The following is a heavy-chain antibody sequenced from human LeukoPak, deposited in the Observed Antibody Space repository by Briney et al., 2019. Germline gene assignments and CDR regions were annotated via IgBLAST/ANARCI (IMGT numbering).Heavy chain of an antibody. V-gene: IGHV1-2*02. CDR1: GYTFTGYY. CDR2: INPNSGGT. D-gene: IGHD3-3*01. J-gene: IGHJ5*02. CDR3: AREPQSYYDFWSGYSPYNWFDP. Sequence: GASVKVSCKAPGYTFTGYYMHWVRQAPGQGLEWMGWINPNSGGTNYAQKFQGRVTMTRDTSISTAYMELSRLRSDDTAVYYCAREPQSYYDFWSGYSPYNWFDPWGQGTLVTVSS.